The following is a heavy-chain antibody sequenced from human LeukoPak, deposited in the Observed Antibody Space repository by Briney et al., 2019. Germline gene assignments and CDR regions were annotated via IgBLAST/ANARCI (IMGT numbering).Heavy chain of an antibody. CDR1: GGTFSSYA. V-gene: IGHV1-69*05. CDR2: IIPIFGTA. CDR3: ARSPTGDYFDY. J-gene: IGHJ4*02. Sequence: ASVKVSCKASGGTFSSYAIGWVRQAPGQGLEWMGGIIPIFGTANYAQKFQGRVTITTDESTSTAYMELSSLRSEDTAVYYCARSPTGDYFDYWGQGTLVTVSS. D-gene: IGHD7-27*01.